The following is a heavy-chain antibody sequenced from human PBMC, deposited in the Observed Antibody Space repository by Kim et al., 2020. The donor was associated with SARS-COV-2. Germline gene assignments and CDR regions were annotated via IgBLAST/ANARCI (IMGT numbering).Heavy chain of an antibody. V-gene: IGHV3-23*03. CDR1: GFTFSSYA. J-gene: IGHJ6*02. D-gene: IGHD6-19*01. Sequence: GGSLRLSCAASGFTFSSYAMSWVRQAPGKGLEWVSVIYSGGSSTYYADSVKGRFTISRDNSKNTLYLQMNSLRAEDTAVYYCATRDIAVAGPLYYYYGMDVWGQGTTVTVSS. CDR3: ATRDIAVAGPLYYYYGMDV. CDR2: IYSGGSST.